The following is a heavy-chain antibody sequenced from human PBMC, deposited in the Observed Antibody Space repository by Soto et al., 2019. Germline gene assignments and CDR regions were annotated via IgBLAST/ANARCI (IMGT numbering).Heavy chain of an antibody. J-gene: IGHJ3*02. D-gene: IGHD2-21*02. V-gene: IGHV4-34*01. CDR2: INHSGST. CDR3: ARGLGLVVVTALRAFDI. Sequence: QVQLQQWGAGLLKPSETLSLTCAVYGGSFSGYYWSWIRQPPGKGLEWIGEINHSGSTNYNPSLKSRVTISVDTSKNQFSLKLSSVTAADTAVYYCARGLGLVVVTALRAFDIWCQGTMVTVSS. CDR1: GGSFSGYY.